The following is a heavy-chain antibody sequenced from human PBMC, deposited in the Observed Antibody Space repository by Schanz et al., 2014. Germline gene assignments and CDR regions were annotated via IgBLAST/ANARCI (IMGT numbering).Heavy chain of an antibody. CDR2: ISGGGGTT. V-gene: IGHV3-23*04. CDR3: VSQTGSPNY. CDR1: GFTFSSYA. D-gene: IGHD6-13*01. J-gene: IGHJ4*02. Sequence: EVQLVESGGGLVQPGGSLRLSCAASGFTFSSYAMSWVRQAPGKGLEWVSAISGGGGTTYYADSVKGRFTISRDNSKNTLYLQMNSLRVEDTAVYFCVSQTGSPNYWGQGTLVTVSS.